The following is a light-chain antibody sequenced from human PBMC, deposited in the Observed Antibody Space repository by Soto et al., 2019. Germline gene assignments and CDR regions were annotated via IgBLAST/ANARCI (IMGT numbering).Light chain of an antibody. CDR2: GAS. V-gene: IGKV3D-15*01. J-gene: IGKJ4*01. Sequence: EIVMTQSPAILSVSPGERATLSCRASQSVSSNLAWYQQKPGQTPRLLIYGASTRATGIPARFSGSGSGTEFTLTISSLQSEDFAIYYCQQYNNWLMLSFGGGPKVDIK. CDR1: QSVSSN. CDR3: QQYNNWLMLS.